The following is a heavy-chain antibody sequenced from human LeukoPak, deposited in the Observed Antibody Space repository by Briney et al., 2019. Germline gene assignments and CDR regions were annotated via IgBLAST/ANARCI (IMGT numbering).Heavy chain of an antibody. V-gene: IGHV3-66*01. CDR3: AGGWGFRGIFDY. Sequence: GGSLRLSCAASGFIVTSNYMSYVRQAPGKGLEWVSVISTAGDTYYADSVKGRFSISRDESKNTMYLQMNSLRAEDTAVYYCAGGWGFRGIFDYWGQGTLVTVSS. J-gene: IGHJ4*02. D-gene: IGHD3-10*01. CDR1: GFIVTSNY. CDR2: ISTAGDT.